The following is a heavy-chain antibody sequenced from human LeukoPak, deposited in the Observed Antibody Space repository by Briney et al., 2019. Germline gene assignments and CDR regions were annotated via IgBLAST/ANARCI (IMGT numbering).Heavy chain of an antibody. J-gene: IGHJ4*02. Sequence: PGGSLRLSCAASGSTFSDYYMSWIRQAPGKGLEWVSYISSSGSTIYYADSVKGRFTISRDNAKNSLYLQMNSLRAEDTAVYYCARGKMVYAPSPFDYWGQGTLVTVSS. CDR3: ARGKMVYAPSPFDY. D-gene: IGHD2-8*01. CDR1: GSTFSDYY. V-gene: IGHV3-11*01. CDR2: ISSSGSTI.